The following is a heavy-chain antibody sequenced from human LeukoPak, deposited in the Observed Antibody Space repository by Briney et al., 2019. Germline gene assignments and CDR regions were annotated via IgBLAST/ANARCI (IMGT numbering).Heavy chain of an antibody. J-gene: IGHJ4*02. CDR3: TTNGGGWYVLDYFDY. Sequence: GGSLRLSCAASGFTFSNAWMSWVRQAPGKGLEWVGRIKSKTDGGTTDYAAPVKSRFTISRDDSKNTLYLQMNSLKTEDTAVYYCTTNGGGWYVLDYFDYWGQGTLVTVSS. V-gene: IGHV3-15*01. CDR1: GFTFSNAW. CDR2: IKSKTDGGTT. D-gene: IGHD6-19*01.